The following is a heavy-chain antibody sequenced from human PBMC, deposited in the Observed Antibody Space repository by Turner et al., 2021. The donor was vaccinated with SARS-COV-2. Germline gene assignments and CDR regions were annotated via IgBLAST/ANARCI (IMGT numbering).Heavy chain of an antibody. Sequence: QVQLVESGGGVVQPGRSLRLSCAASGFTFSSYAMHWVRQAPGKGLEWVALRSYDGSNKYYADSVKGRFTISRDNSKNTLYLQMNSLRAEDTAVYYCARGRVGNYYYGMDVWGQGTTVTVSS. J-gene: IGHJ6*02. CDR3: ARGRVGNYYYGMDV. CDR2: RSYDGSNK. CDR1: GFTFSSYA. V-gene: IGHV3-30-3*01.